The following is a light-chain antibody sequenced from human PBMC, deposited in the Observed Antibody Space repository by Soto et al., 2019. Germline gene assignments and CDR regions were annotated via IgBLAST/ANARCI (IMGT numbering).Light chain of an antibody. V-gene: IGKV3-20*01. CDR2: GAS. CDR3: QQYGSSPIT. Sequence: EIVMTQSPATLSVSPGERATLSCRANQSVSITLAWYQQKPGQAPRLLIYGASSRATGIPDRFSGSGSGTDFTLTISRLEPEDFAVYYCQQYGSSPITFGQGTRLEIK. J-gene: IGKJ5*01. CDR1: QSVSIT.